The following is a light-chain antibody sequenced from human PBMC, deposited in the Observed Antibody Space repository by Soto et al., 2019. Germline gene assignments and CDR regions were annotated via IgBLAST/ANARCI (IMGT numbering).Light chain of an antibody. CDR1: QNVDKF. CDR2: DSS. Sequence: EIELTQSPATLSLSPGETATLSCRASQNVDKFLAWYQQRPGQPPRLLIFDSSNRATGVPVRFSGSGSGTVFTLTISSLQPEDFATYYCQQSYNTPLTFGPGTKVDIK. J-gene: IGKJ3*01. V-gene: IGKV3-11*01. CDR3: QQSYNTPLT.